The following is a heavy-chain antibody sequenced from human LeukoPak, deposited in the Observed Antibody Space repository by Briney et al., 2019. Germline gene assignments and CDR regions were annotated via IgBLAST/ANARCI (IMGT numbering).Heavy chain of an antibody. Sequence: SETLSLTCTVSGGSISSYYWSWIRQPPGKGLEWIGYIYYSGSTNYNPSLKSRVTISVDTSKNQFSLKLSSVTAADTAVYYCARDSTYGGYDYWGQGTLVTVSS. CDR1: GGSISSYY. J-gene: IGHJ4*02. CDR2: IYYSGST. V-gene: IGHV4-59*12. D-gene: IGHD4-23*01. CDR3: ARDSTYGGYDY.